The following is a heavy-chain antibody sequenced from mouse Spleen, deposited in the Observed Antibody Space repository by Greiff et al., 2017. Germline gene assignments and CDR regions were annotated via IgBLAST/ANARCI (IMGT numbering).Heavy chain of an antibody. V-gene: IGHV5-17*01. J-gene: IGHJ3*01. D-gene: IGHD1-1*01. CDR3: ARSNYYGSSYVGFAY. CDR1: GFTFSDYG. Sequence: EVQVVESGGGLVKPGGSLKLSCAASGFTFSDYGMHWVRQAPEKGLEWVAYISSGSSTIYYPDTVKGRFTISRDNAKNTLFLQMTSLRSEDTAMYYCARSNYYGSSYVGFAYWGQGTLVTVSA. CDR2: ISSGSSTI.